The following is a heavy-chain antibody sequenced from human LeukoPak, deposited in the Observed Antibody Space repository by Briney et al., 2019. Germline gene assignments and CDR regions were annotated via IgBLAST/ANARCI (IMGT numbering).Heavy chain of an antibody. D-gene: IGHD3-22*01. CDR2: ISSNGGST. CDR3: ARERAPYYYDSSGYSFDY. Sequence: PGGSLRLSCSASGFTFSSYAMHWVRQAPGKGLEYVSAISSNGGSTYYADSVKGRFTISRDNSKNTLYLQMNSLRDEDTAVYYCARERAPYYYDSSGYSFDYWGQGTLVTVSS. V-gene: IGHV3-64*04. CDR1: GFTFSSYA. J-gene: IGHJ4*02.